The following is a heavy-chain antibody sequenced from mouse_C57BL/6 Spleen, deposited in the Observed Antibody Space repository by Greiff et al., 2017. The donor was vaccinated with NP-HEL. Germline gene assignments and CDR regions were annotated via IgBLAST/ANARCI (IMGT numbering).Heavy chain of an antibody. CDR1: GYTFTSYW. V-gene: IGHV1-50*01. D-gene: IGHD1-1*01. CDR3: ATYGSSLGFAY. CDR2: IDPSDSYT. J-gene: IGHJ3*01. Sequence: VQLQQPGAELVKPGASVKLSCKASGYTFTSYWMQWVKQRPGQGLEWIGEIDPSDSYTNYNQKFKGKATLTVDTSSSTAYMQLSSLTSEDSAVYYCATYGSSLGFAYWGQGTLVTVSA.